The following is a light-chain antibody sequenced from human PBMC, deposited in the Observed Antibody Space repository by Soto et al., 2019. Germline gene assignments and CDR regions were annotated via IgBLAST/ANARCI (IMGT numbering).Light chain of an antibody. CDR1: SSDVGGYNY. V-gene: IGLV2-14*01. CDR3: TSYTTTSTWA. Sequence: QSVLTQPASVSGSPGQSITISCTGTSSDVGGYNYVSWYQQHPGKAPKLLIFEVSNRPSGVSNRFSGSKSGNTASLTISRLQAEDEADYYCTSYTTTSTWAFGGGTKLTVL. J-gene: IGLJ3*02. CDR2: EVS.